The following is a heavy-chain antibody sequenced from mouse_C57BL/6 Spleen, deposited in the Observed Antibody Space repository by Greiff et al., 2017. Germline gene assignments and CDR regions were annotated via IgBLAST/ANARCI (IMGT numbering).Heavy chain of an antibody. J-gene: IGHJ4*01. CDR2: IDPSDSET. D-gene: IGHD1-1*01. CDR1: GYTFTSYW. Sequence: QVQLKQPGAELVRPGSSVKLSCKASGYTFTSYWMHWVKQRPIQGLEWIGNIDPSDSETHYNQKFKDKATLTVDKSSSTAYMQLSSLTSEDSAVYYCAREGYGSFYAMDYWGQGTSVTVSS. V-gene: IGHV1-52*01. CDR3: AREGYGSFYAMDY.